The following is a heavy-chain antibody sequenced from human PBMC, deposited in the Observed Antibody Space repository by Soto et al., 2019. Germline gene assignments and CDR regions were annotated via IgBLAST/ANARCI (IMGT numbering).Heavy chain of an antibody. Sequence: PGGSLRLSCAASGFTFSSYGMHWVRQAPGKGLEWVAVIWYDGSNKYYADSVKGRFTISRDNSKNTLYLQMNSLRAEDTAVYYCARAWGIAAAGNYGMDVWGQGTTVTVSS. J-gene: IGHJ6*02. CDR2: IWYDGSNK. D-gene: IGHD6-13*01. V-gene: IGHV3-33*01. CDR3: ARAWGIAAAGNYGMDV. CDR1: GFTFSSYG.